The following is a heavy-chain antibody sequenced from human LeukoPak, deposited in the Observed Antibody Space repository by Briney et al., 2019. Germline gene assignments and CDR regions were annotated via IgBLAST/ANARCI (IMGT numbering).Heavy chain of an antibody. CDR2: IYSGGST. D-gene: IGHD4-17*01. CDR1: GFTVSSNY. CDR3: ARVLLPMSLIRDYPSY. Sequence: GGSLRLSCAASGFTVSSNYMSWVRQAPGKGLEWVSVIYSGGSTYYADSVKGRFTISRDNSKNTLYLQMNSLRAEDTAVYYCARVLLPMSLIRDYPSYWGQGTLVTVSS. V-gene: IGHV3-66*02. J-gene: IGHJ4*02.